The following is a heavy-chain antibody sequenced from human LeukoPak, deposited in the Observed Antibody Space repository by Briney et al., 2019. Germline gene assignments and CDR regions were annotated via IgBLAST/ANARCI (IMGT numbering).Heavy chain of an antibody. V-gene: IGHV3-23*01. J-gene: IGHJ3*02. CDR2: ISGSGGST. CDR1: GFTFSSYA. CDR3: AKRYYYDTRWAFDI. Sequence: GGSLRLSCAASGFTFSSYAMSWVRQAPGKGLEWVSAISGSGGSTYYADSVRGRFTISRDNSKNTLYLQMNSLIAEDTAVYYCAKRYYYDTRWAFDIWGQGTMVTVSS. D-gene: IGHD3-22*01.